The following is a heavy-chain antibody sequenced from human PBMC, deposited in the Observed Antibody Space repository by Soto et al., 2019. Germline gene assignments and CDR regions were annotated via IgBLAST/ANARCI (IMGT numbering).Heavy chain of an antibody. D-gene: IGHD5-12*01. CDR2: INSDGSST. Sequence: GGSLRLSCAASGFTFSSYWMHWVRQAPGKGLVWVSRINSDGSSTSYADSVKGRFTISRDNAKNTLYLEMNSLRAEDTAVYYCAKDFVYSGYDYAVWGQGTMVTVSS. CDR1: GFTFSSYW. J-gene: IGHJ3*01. V-gene: IGHV3-74*01. CDR3: AKDFVYSGYDYAV.